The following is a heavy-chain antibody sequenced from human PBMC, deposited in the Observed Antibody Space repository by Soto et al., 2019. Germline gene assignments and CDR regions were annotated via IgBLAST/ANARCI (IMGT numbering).Heavy chain of an antibody. J-gene: IGHJ4*02. Sequence: GESLKISCKGSGCSFTSYWISWVRQMPGKGLEWMGRIDPSDSYTNYSPSFQGHVTISADKSISTAYLQWSSLKASDTAMYYCARQSPFYCSGGSCYFDYWGQGTLVTVS. CDR1: GCSFTSYW. D-gene: IGHD2-15*01. V-gene: IGHV5-10-1*01. CDR3: ARQSPFYCSGGSCYFDY. CDR2: IDPSDSYT.